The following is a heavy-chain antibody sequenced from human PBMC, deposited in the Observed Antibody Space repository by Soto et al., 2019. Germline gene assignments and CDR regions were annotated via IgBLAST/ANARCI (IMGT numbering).Heavy chain of an antibody. J-gene: IGHJ6*02. CDR3: ARELPDIVVVVAATNGMDV. V-gene: IGHV1-69*12. CDR2: IIPIFGTA. CDR1: GGTFSSYA. D-gene: IGHD2-15*01. Sequence: QVQLVQSGAEVKKPGSSVKVSCKASGGTFSSYAISWVRQAPGQGLEWMGGIIPIFGTANYAQKFQGRVTNTADESTSTAYMELSRLRSEDTAVYYCARELPDIVVVVAATNGMDVWGQGTTVTVSS.